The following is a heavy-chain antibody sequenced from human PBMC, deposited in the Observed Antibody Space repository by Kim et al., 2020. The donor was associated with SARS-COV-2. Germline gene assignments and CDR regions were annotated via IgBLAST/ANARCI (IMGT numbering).Heavy chain of an antibody. CDR2: INRDGTTT. CDR3: VRRRVTSGWCYFDY. J-gene: IGHJ4*02. Sequence: GGSLRLSCAASGFTFSSHWMHWVRQAPGKGLVWVSRINRDGTTTSYGDSVKGRFTISRDNAKNTLYLQMNSLRAEDTAVYYCVRRRVTSGWCYFDYGGQGTRVPV. D-gene: IGHD6-19*01. CDR1: GFTFSSHW. V-gene: IGHV3-74*01.